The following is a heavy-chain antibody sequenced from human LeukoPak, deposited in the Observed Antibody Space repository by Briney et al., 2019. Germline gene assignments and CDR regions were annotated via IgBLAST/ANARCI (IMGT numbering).Heavy chain of an antibody. Sequence: PGGSLRLSCAASGFTSSSYAMSWVRQAPGKGLERVSAISGSGGSTYYADSVKGRFTISRDNSKNTLYLQMNSLRAEDTAVYYCAKDLRGVNWFDPWGQGTLVTVSS. CDR1: GFTSSSYA. V-gene: IGHV3-23*01. CDR3: AKDLRGVNWFDP. CDR2: ISGSGGST. J-gene: IGHJ5*02.